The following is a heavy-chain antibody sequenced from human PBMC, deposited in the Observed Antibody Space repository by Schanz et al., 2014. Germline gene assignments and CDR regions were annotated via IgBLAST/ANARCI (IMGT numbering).Heavy chain of an antibody. CDR3: ARGQRRTIGRPFGP. V-gene: IGHV1-8*01. CDR1: GYTFTRHY. J-gene: IGHJ5*02. D-gene: IGHD6-25*01. CDR2: MQPDSGKT. Sequence: QVQLIQSGAEVKKPGASVKVSCTASGYTFTRHYMHWVRQAPGQGPEWMGWMQPDSGKTHYAEKFQGRVAMTRDVSISTAYMELSSLASEDTAVYYCARGQRRTIGRPFGPWGQGTLVTVSS.